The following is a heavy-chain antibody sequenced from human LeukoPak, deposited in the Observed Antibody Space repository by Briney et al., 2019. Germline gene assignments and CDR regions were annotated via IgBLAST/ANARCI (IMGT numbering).Heavy chain of an antibody. CDR1: GGSISSSSYY. V-gene: IGHV4-39*07. Sequence: SETLSLTCTVSGGSISSSSYYWGWIRRPPGKGLEWIGEINHSGSTNYNPSLKSRVTISVDTSKNQFSLKLSSVTAADTAAYYCARGPRITMIVVVTMGYFDYWGQGTLVTVSS. CDR3: ARGPRITMIVVVTMGYFDY. J-gene: IGHJ4*02. CDR2: INHSGST. D-gene: IGHD3-22*01.